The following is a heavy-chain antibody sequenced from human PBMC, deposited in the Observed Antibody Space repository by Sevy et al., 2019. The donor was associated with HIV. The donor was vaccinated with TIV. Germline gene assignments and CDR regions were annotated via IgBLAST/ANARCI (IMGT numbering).Heavy chain of an antibody. CDR1: GGSISPYY. CDR2: IYYSGST. CDR3: ARGGGLTDYGMDV. D-gene: IGHD3-16*01. J-gene: IGHJ6*02. Sequence: SETLSLTCTVSGGSISPYYWNWIRQPPGKGLEWIGYIYYSGSTNYNPSFKSRVTISVDTSKNQFSLKLNSVTAADTAVYFCARGGGLTDYGMDVWGQGTTVTVSS. V-gene: IGHV4-59*01.